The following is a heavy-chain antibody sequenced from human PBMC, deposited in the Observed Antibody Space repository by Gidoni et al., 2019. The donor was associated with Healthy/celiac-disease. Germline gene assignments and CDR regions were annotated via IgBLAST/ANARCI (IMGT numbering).Heavy chain of an antibody. CDR1: GYTFTSYY. D-gene: IGHD2-2*02. J-gene: IGHJ5*02. V-gene: IGHV1-46*01. CDR3: ALGYCSSTSCYRDNWFDP. CDR2: INPSGGST. Sequence: QVQLVQSGAEVKKPGASVKVSCKASGYTFTSYYMHWVRQATGQGLEWMGIINPSGGSTSDAQKFQGRVTMTRDTSTSTVYMELSSLRSEDTAVYYCALGYCSSTSCYRDNWFDPWGQGTLVTVSS.